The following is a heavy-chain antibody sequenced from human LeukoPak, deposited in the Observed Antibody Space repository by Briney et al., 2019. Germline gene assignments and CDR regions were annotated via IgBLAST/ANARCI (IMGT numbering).Heavy chain of an antibody. D-gene: IGHD6-25*01. V-gene: IGHV3-21*01. Sequence: PGGSLRLSCAASGFTFSSYSMNWVRQAPGKGLEWVSSISSSSSYIYYADSVKGRFTISRDNAKNSLYLQMNSLRAEDTAVYYCARSLADYYYYMDAWGKGTTVTVSS. J-gene: IGHJ6*03. CDR1: GFTFSSYS. CDR3: ARSLADYYYYMDA. CDR2: ISSSSSYI.